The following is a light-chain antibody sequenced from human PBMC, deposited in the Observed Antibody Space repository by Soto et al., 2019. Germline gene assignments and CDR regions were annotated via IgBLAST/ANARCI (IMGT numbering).Light chain of an antibody. CDR3: SSYTSSSTHVV. V-gene: IGLV2-14*01. CDR1: SSDVGGYNY. J-gene: IGLJ2*01. CDR2: EVS. Sequence: QSALTQPASVSGSPGQSITISCTGTSSDVGGYNYVSWYQQHPGKAPKLMIYEVSNRPSGVSNRFPGSKSGNTASLTISGLQAEDEADYDCSSYTSSSTHVVFGGGTKLTVL.